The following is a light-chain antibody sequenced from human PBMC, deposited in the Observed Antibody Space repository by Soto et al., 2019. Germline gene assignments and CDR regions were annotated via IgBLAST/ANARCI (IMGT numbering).Light chain of an antibody. CDR3: HQYNYWLAWT. J-gene: IGKJ1*01. V-gene: IGKV3-15*01. Sequence: DIVMTQSPATLSVSPGGRATLSCRASQSVSTNLPWYQQRPGQAPRLLIYRASTRAAGVPARFSGSGSGTEFTLTISGLQSEDFAVYYCHQYNYWLAWTFGQGTKVEIK. CDR1: QSVSTN. CDR2: RAS.